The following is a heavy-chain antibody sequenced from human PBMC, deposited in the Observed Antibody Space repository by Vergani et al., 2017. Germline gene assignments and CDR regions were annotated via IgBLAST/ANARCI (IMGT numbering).Heavy chain of an antibody. V-gene: IGHV4-39*01. J-gene: IGHJ4*02. CDR1: GGSISSSSYY. CDR2: IYYSGST. Sequence: QVQLQESGPGLVKPSETLSLTCTVSGGSISSSSYYWGWIRQPPGKGLEWIGSIYYSGSTYYNPSLKSRVTISVDTSKNQFSLKLSSVTAADTAVYYCARRDKCSSTSCYTKDDYFDYWGQGTLVTVSS. D-gene: IGHD2-2*02. CDR3: ARRDKCSSTSCYTKDDYFDY.